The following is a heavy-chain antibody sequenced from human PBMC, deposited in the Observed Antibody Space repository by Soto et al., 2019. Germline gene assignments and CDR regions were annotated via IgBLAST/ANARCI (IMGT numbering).Heavy chain of an antibody. V-gene: IGHV4-30-4*01. CDR2: IYYSGST. Sequence: SETLSLTCTVSGGSISSGDYYWSWIRQPPGKGLEWIGYIYYSGSTYYNPSLKSRVTISVDTSKNQFSLKLSSVTAADTAVYYCARGLLMVRGVIAGFWWFDPWGQGTLVTVSS. J-gene: IGHJ5*02. CDR1: GGSISSGDYY. D-gene: IGHD3-10*01. CDR3: ARGLLMVRGVIAGFWWFDP.